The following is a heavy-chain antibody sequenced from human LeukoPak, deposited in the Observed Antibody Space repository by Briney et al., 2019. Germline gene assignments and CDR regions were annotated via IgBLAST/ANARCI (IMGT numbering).Heavy chain of an antibody. J-gene: IGHJ4*02. CDR1: GGSISSSSYY. CDR2: IYYSGST. CDR3: ATIQISGSYWNY. Sequence: SETLSLTCTVSGGSISSSSYYWGWIRQPPGKGLEWIGSIYYSGSTYYNPSLKSRVTISVDTSENQFSLKLSSVTAADTAVYYCATIQISGSYWNYWGQGTLVTVSS. D-gene: IGHD1-26*01. V-gene: IGHV4-39*01.